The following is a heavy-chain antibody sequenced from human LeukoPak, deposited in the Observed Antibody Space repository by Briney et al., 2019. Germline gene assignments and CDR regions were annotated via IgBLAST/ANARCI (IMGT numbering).Heavy chain of an antibody. CDR1: GFTFSSYG. J-gene: IGHJ4*02. CDR3: AKGPEYDILTGYYVDY. Sequence: GGSLRLSCAASGFTFSSYGMHWVRQAPGKGLEWVAFIRYDGSNKYYADSVKGRFTISRDNSKNTLCLQMNSLRAEDTAVYYCAKGPEYDILTGYYVDYWGQGTLVTVSS. CDR2: IRYDGSNK. D-gene: IGHD3-9*01. V-gene: IGHV3-30*02.